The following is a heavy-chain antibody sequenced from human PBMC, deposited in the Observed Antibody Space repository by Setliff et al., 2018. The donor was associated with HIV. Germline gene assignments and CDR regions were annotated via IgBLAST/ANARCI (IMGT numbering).Heavy chain of an antibody. V-gene: IGHV3-23*03. CDR3: AKEEYTSGYDLDYFDY. Sequence: GGSLRLSCAASGFTFSSYAMHWVRQAPGKGLEWVSVIYRGGSTYYADSVKGRFTISGDSSKNTVYLQLNSLRAEDTAVYFCAKEEYTSGYDLDYFDYWGQGTLVTVSS. J-gene: IGHJ4*02. CDR2: IYRGGST. CDR1: GFTFSSYA. D-gene: IGHD5-12*01.